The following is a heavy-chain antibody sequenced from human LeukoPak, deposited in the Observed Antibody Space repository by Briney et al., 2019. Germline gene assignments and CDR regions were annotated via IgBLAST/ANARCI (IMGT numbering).Heavy chain of an antibody. CDR2: IYNSGTT. J-gene: IGHJ4*02. D-gene: IGHD3-10*01. CDR3: ARAYYGSGSYCDY. Sequence: PSQTLSLTCTVSGGSINSGGYYWTWIHQHPGEGLEWIGYIYNSGTTHYNPSLKSRVTISADTSKNQFPLKLTSVTAADTAVYYCARAYYGSGSYCDYWGQGTLVTVSA. CDR1: GGSINSGGYY. V-gene: IGHV4-31*03.